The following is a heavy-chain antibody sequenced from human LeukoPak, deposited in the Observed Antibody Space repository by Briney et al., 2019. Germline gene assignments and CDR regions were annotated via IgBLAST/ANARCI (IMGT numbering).Heavy chain of an antibody. J-gene: IGHJ4*02. V-gene: IGHV4-59*08. CDR1: GGSISSYY. D-gene: IGHD6-13*01. CDR2: IYYSGST. Sequence: PSETLSLTCTVSGGSISSYYWSWIRQPPGKGLEWIGYIYYSGSTNYNPSLKRRVTISVDTSKNQFSLKLSSVTAADTAVYYCARHGTGIAAAGEEDYFDYWGQGTLVTVS. CDR3: ARHGTGIAAAGEEDYFDY.